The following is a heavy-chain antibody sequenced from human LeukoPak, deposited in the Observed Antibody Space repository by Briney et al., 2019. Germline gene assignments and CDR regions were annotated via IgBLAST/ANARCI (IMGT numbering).Heavy chain of an antibody. CDR3: ARDLTMVRGVPRTGFDP. Sequence: GGSLRLSCAASGFTFSSYAMSWVRQAPGKGLEWVSAISGSGGSTYYADSVKGRFTISRDNSKNTLYLQMNSLRAEDTAVYYCARDLTMVRGVPRTGFDPWGQGTLVTVSS. CDR2: ISGSGGST. D-gene: IGHD3-10*01. CDR1: GFTFSSYA. V-gene: IGHV3-23*01. J-gene: IGHJ5*02.